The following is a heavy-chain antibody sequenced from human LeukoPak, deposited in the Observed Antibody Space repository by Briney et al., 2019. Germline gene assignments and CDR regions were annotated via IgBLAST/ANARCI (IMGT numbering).Heavy chain of an antibody. Sequence: ASVKVSCKVSGYSLTELSMHWERQAPGKGLEWMGGFDPEDGETIYAQRFQGRVTMTEDTSTDTAYMELSSLRSEDTAVYYCATAPYYYDSTTLFDYWGQGTLVTVSS. CDR1: GYSLTELS. CDR2: FDPEDGET. V-gene: IGHV1-24*01. J-gene: IGHJ4*02. D-gene: IGHD3-22*01. CDR3: ATAPYYYDSTTLFDY.